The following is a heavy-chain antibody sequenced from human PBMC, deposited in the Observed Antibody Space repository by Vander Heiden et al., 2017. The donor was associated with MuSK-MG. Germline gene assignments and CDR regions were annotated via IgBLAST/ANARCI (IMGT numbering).Heavy chain of an antibody. CDR2: INLDGNTV. CDR3: ARSDWGSLDS. CDR1: GFTFGHYW. Sequence: EVRLVGSGRGLVQPVGSLWLSCVGSGFTFGHYWMPCIRPVPGKGLMLVSRINLDGNTVSYLESVKGRFTISRDNAKNTLSLQLTGLRDEDTAVYFCARSDWGSLDSWGQGTLVTVSS. V-gene: IGHV3-74*01. D-gene: IGHD3-16*01. J-gene: IGHJ4*02.